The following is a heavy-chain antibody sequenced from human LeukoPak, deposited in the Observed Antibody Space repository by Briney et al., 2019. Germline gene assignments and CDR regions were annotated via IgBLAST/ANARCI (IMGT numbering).Heavy chain of an antibody. CDR3: ARGYCGGDCYGD. J-gene: IGHJ1*01. CDR1: GFTFSDYT. CDR2: ISGSSRHI. Sequence: GGSLRLSCAASGFTFSDYTMNWVRQAPGKGLEYVSSISGSSRHIYYADSVKGRFTISRDNTKSSLYLQMNSLRVEDMVVYYCARGYCGGDCYGDWGQGTLVTVSS. V-gene: IGHV3-21*01. D-gene: IGHD2-21*02.